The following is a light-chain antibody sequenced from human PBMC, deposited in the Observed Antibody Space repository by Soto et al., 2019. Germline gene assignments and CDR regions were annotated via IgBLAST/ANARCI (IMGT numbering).Light chain of an antibody. CDR3: QQYGSSPS. CDR1: QRVSGGF. V-gene: IGKV3D-20*01. Sequence: DIVLTQSPATLSLSPGERATLYCGASQRVSGGFLAWYQQKPGLAPRLILYDTSFRATGIPDRFSGSWSGTDFTLTISRLEPEDFAVYYCQQYGSSPSFGQRTKVEIK. CDR2: DTS. J-gene: IGKJ1*01.